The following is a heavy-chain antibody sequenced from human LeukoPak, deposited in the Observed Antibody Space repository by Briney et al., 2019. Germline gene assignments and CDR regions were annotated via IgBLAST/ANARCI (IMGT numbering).Heavy chain of an antibody. J-gene: IGHJ4*02. CDR1: GGTFSSYA. CDR3: ARVVPAARIDY. D-gene: IGHD2-2*01. V-gene: IGHV1-69*13. CDR2: IIPIFGTA. Sequence: SVKVSCKASGGTFSSYAISWVRQAPGQGLEWMGGIIPIFGTANYAQKFQGRVMITADESTRTAYMELSSLRSEDTAVYYCARVVPAARIDYWGQGTLVTVSS.